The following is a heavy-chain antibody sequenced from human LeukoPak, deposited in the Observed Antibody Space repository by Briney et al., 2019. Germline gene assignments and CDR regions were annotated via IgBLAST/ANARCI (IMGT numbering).Heavy chain of an antibody. CDR1: GFTFSSYW. CDR3: ARATASNWFDP. J-gene: IGHJ5*02. V-gene: IGHV3-7*01. D-gene: IGHD2-21*01. Sequence: GGSLRLSCAASGFTFSSYWMGWVRQAPGKGLEWVANIKEDGSEKYYVDSVKGRFTISRDNAKNSMYLQMNSLRAEDTAVYYCARATASNWFDPWGQGTLVTVSS. CDR2: IKEDGSEK.